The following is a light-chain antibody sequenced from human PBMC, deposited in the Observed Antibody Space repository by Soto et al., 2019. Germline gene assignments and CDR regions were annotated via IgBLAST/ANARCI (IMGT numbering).Light chain of an antibody. CDR3: QQYGSSSST. J-gene: IGKJ1*01. CDR2: GTS. CDR1: QSVSSSY. V-gene: IGKV3-20*01. Sequence: EIMVTQSPGPPSLSPGEKATLSCRASQSVSSSYLAWYQQKPGQAPRLLIYGTSSRATAIPDRFSGSGSGTDFTLTISRLEPEDFAVYYCQQYGSSSSTFGQGTKV.